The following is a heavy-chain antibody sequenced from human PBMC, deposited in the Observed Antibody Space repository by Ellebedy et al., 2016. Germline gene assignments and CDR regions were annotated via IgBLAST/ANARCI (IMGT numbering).Heavy chain of an antibody. D-gene: IGHD1-1*01. CDR1: GYTFTSYY. V-gene: IGHV1-46*04. J-gene: IGHJ6*02. CDR3: ARDRVQLERRDYYYGLDV. Sequence: ASVKVSCKASGYTFTSYYIHWVRQAPGQGLEWMGIINPSDGSTSYAQKLQGRVTMTRDTSSSTVYMELSSLRSEDTAVYYCARDRVQLERRDYYYGLDVWGQGTTVTVSS. CDR2: INPSDGST.